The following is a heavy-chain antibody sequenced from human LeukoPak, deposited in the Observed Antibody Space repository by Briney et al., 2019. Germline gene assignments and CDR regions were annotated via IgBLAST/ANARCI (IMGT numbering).Heavy chain of an antibody. J-gene: IGHJ4*02. CDR2: ISGSGGST. D-gene: IGHD2-15*01. Sequence: HAGRSLRLSFAASGLTFSTNAMSWVRPAPGKGLEWVSAISGSGGSTSYAHPVKGRFTISRDNSKTTLHLPMHSLRAEDTAVYYCAKDPLVVAVTYYFDYWGQGTLVTVSS. CDR3: AKDPLVVAVTYYFDY. CDR1: GLTFSTNA. V-gene: IGHV3-23*01.